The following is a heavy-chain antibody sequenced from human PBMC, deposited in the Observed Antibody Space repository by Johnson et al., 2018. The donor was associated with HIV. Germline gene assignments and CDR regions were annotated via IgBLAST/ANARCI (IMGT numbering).Heavy chain of an antibody. Sequence: QVQLVESGGGVVQPGRSLRLSCAASGFTFSSYAMHWVRQAPGKGLEWVAVISYDGSNKYYAAPVKGRFTISRDDSKNTLYLQMNSLKTEDTAVYYCTTRTWREAIDIWGQGTMVTVSS. J-gene: IGHJ3*02. CDR3: TTRTWREAIDI. CDR1: GFTFSSYA. CDR2: ISYDGSNK. D-gene: IGHD1-14*01. V-gene: IGHV3-30*04.